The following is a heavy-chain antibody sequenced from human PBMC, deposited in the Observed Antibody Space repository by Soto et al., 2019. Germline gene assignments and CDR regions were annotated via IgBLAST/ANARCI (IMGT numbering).Heavy chain of an antibody. CDR3: AHGSSASLFDY. D-gene: IGHD2-15*01. CDR2: TYWDTNK. J-gene: IGHJ4*02. V-gene: IGHV2-5*02. Sequence: QITLKESGPTLVKPTQTLTLTCTFSGFSLSTTGAGVGWLRQAPGKALECLAVTYWDTNKRYSPSLESRLTIIKDTTKKQVVLIMTNVDPVDAATYFGAHGSSASLFDYWGQGIGVTVSS. CDR1: GFSLSTTGAG.